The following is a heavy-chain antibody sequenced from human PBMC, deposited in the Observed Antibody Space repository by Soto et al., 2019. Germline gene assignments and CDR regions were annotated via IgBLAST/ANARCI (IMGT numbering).Heavy chain of an antibody. J-gene: IGHJ3*02. D-gene: IGHD3-10*01. CDR3: AESGSGNPHDAFDI. V-gene: IGHV3-7*01. Sequence: GSVRGRFTISRDNAENSVYLQMNSLRAEDTAAYFCAESGSGNPHDAFDIWGQGAMVTVSS.